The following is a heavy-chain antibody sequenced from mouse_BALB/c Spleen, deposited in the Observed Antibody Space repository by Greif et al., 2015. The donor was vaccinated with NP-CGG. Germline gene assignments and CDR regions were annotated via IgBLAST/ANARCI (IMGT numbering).Heavy chain of an antibody. CDR3: ARAYYGNYFDY. V-gene: IGHV1-82*01. CDR1: GYAFSSSW. J-gene: IGHJ2*01. D-gene: IGHD2-10*01. Sequence: VQLQQSGPELVKPGASVKISCKASGYAFSSSWMNWVKQRPGQGLEWIGRIYPGDGDTNYNGKFKGKATLTADKSSSTAYMQLSSLTSVDSAVYFCARAYYGNYFDYWGQGTTLTVSS. CDR2: IYPGDGDT.